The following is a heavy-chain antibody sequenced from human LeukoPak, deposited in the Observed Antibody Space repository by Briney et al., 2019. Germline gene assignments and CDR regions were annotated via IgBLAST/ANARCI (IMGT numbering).Heavy chain of an antibody. Sequence: PGGSLRLSCAASGFTFSSYIMNWVRQAPGKGLEWVSYISSSSSTIYYADSVKGRFTISRDNAKNSLYLQMNSLRDEDTAVYYCARGKSGWYFSVDYWGQGTMVTVSS. CDR2: ISSSSSTI. V-gene: IGHV3-48*02. D-gene: IGHD6-19*01. CDR1: GFTFSSYI. CDR3: ARGKSGWYFSVDY. J-gene: IGHJ4*02.